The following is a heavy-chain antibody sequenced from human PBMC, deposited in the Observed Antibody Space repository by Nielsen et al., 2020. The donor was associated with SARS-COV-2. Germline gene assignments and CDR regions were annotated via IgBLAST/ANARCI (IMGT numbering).Heavy chain of an antibody. CDR1: GFTFSSYG. Sequence: GGSLRLSCAASGFTFSSYGMHWVRQAPGKGLEWVAVISYDGSNKYYADSVKGRFTISRDNSKNTLYLQMNSLRAEDTAVYYCAKRGRNWNDVGGLAGYYFDYWGQGTLVTVSS. CDR3: AKRGRNWNDVGGLAGYYFDY. V-gene: IGHV3-30*18. D-gene: IGHD1-1*01. CDR2: ISYDGSNK. J-gene: IGHJ4*02.